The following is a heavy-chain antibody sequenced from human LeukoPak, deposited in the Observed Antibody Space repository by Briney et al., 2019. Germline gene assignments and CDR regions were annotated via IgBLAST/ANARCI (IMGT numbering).Heavy chain of an antibody. CDR1: GYSFTSYW. D-gene: IGHD1-14*01. Sequence: GESLKISCKGSGYSFTSYWITWLRQMPGKGLEWMGRIDPSDSYTNYSPSFQAHVTISADKSISTAYPQWSSLTASDTAMYYCARHGTSDYGLDVWGQGTTVTVSS. CDR2: IDPSDSYT. CDR3: ARHGTSDYGLDV. J-gene: IGHJ6*02. V-gene: IGHV5-10-1*01.